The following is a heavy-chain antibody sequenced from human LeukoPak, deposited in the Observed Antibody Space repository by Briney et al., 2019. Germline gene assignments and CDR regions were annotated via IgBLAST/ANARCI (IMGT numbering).Heavy chain of an antibody. CDR2: ISYGGSST. J-gene: IGHJ4*02. D-gene: IGHD4-17*01. V-gene: IGHV3-30*04. CDR1: GFTFISYT. Sequence: GGSLRLSCAASGFTFISYTMRWVRQAPGKGLEWVCFISYGGSSTHFADSVKGRFTISRDNSKNTLYLLMSSLRPDDTAVYNCSRYAPDYGDPMYYFDYWGQGTLVTVAS. CDR3: SRYAPDYGDPMYYFDY.